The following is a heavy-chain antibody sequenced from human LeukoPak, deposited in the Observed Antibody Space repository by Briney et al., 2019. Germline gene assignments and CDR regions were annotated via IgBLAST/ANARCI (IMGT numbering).Heavy chain of an antibody. D-gene: IGHD2-15*01. Sequence: SQTLSLTCAISGDSVSSKRAAWNWIGQSPSRGLEWLGRTYYRSKWYNDYAVSVKSRITINPDTSKNQFSLQLNSVTPEDAAVYFCAREEYTSSSLDYWGPGTLVTVSS. CDR1: GDSVSSKRAA. J-gene: IGHJ4*02. CDR3: AREEYTSSSLDY. V-gene: IGHV6-1*01. CDR2: TYYRSKWYN.